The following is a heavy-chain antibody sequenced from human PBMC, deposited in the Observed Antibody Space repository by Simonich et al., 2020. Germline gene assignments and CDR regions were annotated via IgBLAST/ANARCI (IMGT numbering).Heavy chain of an antibody. V-gene: IGHV3-21*01. CDR3: ARDAAGDY. J-gene: IGHJ4*02. CDR1: GFTFSSYS. Sequence: EVQLVESGGGLVKPGGSLRLSCAASGFTFSSYSMNWVRQAPGKGLECVPSNSRSSSYIYAADTVKGRFTISRDNAKNSLYLQMNSLRAEDTAVYYWARDAAGDYWGQGTLVTVSS. CDR2: NSRSSSYI. D-gene: IGHD6-13*01.